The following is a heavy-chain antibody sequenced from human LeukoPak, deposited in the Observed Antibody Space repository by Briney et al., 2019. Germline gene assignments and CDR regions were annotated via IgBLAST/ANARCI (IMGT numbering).Heavy chain of an antibody. D-gene: IGHD2-21*01. Sequence: GESLKISCQGSRYDFSRHWIGWVRQMPGEGLEWLGIIYPGDSETRYNPSFRGHVTISADKSISTTYLQWNSLKASDTATYYCERGDGMDVWGQGTTVIVSS. J-gene: IGHJ6*02. CDR1: RYDFSRHW. CDR3: ERGDGMDV. CDR2: IYPGDSET. V-gene: IGHV5-51*01.